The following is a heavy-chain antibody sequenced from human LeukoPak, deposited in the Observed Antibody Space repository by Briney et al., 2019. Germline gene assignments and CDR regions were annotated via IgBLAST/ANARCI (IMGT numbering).Heavy chain of an antibody. D-gene: IGHD2-15*01. J-gene: IGHJ4*03. CDR3: ARSFTYCSGGSCFSY. Sequence: SETLSLTCTVSGGSISSGSYYWAWIRQPPGKGLEWIGSIYYSGTTYYNPSLKSRVTISADTSKNQISLKLSSVTAADTAVYYCARSFTYCSGGSCFSYWGQGTLVTVSS. CDR1: GGSISSGSYY. CDR2: IYYSGTT. V-gene: IGHV4-39*01.